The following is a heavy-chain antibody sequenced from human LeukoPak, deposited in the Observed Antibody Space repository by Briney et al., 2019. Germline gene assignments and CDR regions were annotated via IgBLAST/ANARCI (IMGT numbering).Heavy chain of an antibody. V-gene: IGHV4-39*07. CDR2: IYYSGST. J-gene: IGHJ5*02. CDR1: GGSISSSSYY. Sequence: PGGSLRLSCTVSGGSISSSSYYWGWIRQPPGKGLEWIGSIYYSGSTYYNPSLKSRVTISVDTSKNQFSLKLSSVTAADTAVYYCARDARIVGARHWFDPWGQGTLVTVSS. D-gene: IGHD1-26*01. CDR3: ARDARIVGARHWFDP.